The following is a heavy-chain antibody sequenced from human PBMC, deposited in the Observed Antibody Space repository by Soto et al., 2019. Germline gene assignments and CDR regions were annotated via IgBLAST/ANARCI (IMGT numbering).Heavy chain of an antibody. V-gene: IGHV3-21*01. Sequence: PGGSLRLSCAASGFTFSSYSMNWVRQAPGKELEWVSSISSSSIYIYYADSVKGRFTISRDNAKNSLYLQMNSLRAEDTAVYYCASAPNYDTSTGYYYYGMDVWGQGTTVTVSS. J-gene: IGHJ6*02. CDR2: ISSSSIYI. CDR1: GFTFSSYS. D-gene: IGHD3-9*01. CDR3: ASAPNYDTSTGYYYYGMDV.